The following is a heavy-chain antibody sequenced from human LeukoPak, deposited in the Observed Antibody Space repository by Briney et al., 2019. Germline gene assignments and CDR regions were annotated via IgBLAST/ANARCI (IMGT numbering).Heavy chain of an antibody. CDR1: GGSISSSSYS. V-gene: IGHV4-39*01. CDR2: IYYSGST. Sequence: SETLSLTCTVSGGSISSSSYSWGWIRQPPGKGLEWIGSIYYSGSTYYNPSLKSRVTISVDTAKNQFSLKLSSVTAADTAVYYCARHLGNDYSINWFDPWGQGTLVTVSS. CDR3: ARHLGNDYSINWFDP. J-gene: IGHJ5*02. D-gene: IGHD4-11*01.